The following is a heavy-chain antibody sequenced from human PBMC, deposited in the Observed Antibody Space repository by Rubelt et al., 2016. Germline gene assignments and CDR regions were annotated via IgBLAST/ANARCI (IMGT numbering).Heavy chain of an antibody. CDR1: GFSLSNARMG. CDR2: IFSNDEK. V-gene: IGHV2-26*01. Sequence: QITLKESGPVLVKPTETLTLTCTVSGFSLSNARMGVSWIRQPPGKALEWLAHIFSNDEKSYSPSQKSRLTISKDTSKSQVVLTMTNMDPVDTATYYCARILAGSYYDSSGKYYFDYWGQGTLVTVSS. CDR3: ARILAGSYYDSSGKYYFDY. J-gene: IGHJ4*02. D-gene: IGHD3-22*01.